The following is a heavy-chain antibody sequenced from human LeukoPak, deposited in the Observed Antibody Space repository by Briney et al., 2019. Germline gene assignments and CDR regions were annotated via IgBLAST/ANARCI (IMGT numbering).Heavy chain of an antibody. CDR1: GGSISSYY. D-gene: IGHD6-13*01. J-gene: IGHJ4*02. V-gene: IGHV4-59*01. CDR3: ARVVAAAAD. Sequence: SETLSLTCTVSGGSISSYYWSWIRQPPGKGLEWIGYIYYSGSTNYNPSLKSRVTISVDTSKSQFSLQLSSVTAADTAVYYCARVVAAAADWGQGTLVTVSS. CDR2: IYYSGST.